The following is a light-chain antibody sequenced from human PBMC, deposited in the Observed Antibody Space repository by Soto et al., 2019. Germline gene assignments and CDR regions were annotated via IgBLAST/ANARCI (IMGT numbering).Light chain of an antibody. CDR3: NSYRSTSARYV. Sequence: QSVLTQPASVSGSPGQSITISCTGTNIDVGGYNYVSWYQQHPGKAPGLIISDVSNRPSGVSNRFSGSKSGNTASLTISGLQAEDEADYYCNSYRSTSARYVFGTGTKVTVL. CDR1: NIDVGGYNY. V-gene: IGLV2-14*01. CDR2: DVS. J-gene: IGLJ1*01.